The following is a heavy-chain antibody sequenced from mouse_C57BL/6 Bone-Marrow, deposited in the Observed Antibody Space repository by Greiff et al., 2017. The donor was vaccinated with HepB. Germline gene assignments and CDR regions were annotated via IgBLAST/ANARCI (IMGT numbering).Heavy chain of an antibody. D-gene: IGHD2-3*01. CDR1: GYTFTNYW. Sequence: VQGVESGAELVRPGTSVKMSCKASGYTFTNYWIGWAKQRPGHGLEWIGDIYPGGGYTNYNEKFKGKATLTADKSSSTAYMQFSSLTSEDSAIYYCARLDGYYGDYWGQGTTLTVSS. CDR3: ARLDGYYGDY. CDR2: IYPGGGYT. J-gene: IGHJ2*01. V-gene: IGHV1-63*01.